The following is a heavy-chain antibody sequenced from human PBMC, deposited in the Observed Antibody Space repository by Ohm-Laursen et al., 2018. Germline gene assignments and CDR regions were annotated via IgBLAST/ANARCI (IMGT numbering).Heavy chain of an antibody. D-gene: IGHD6-6*01. CDR2: ISAYNGDT. CDR3: ARARRYSSSSY. J-gene: IGHJ4*02. CDR1: GYTFTSYD. Sequence: SSVKVSCKASGYTFTSYDISWVRQAPGQGLEWMGWISAYNGDTNYAQKLQGRVTMTTDTSTSTAYMELRSLRSDDTAVYYCARARRYSSSSYWGQGTLVTVSS. V-gene: IGHV1-18*01.